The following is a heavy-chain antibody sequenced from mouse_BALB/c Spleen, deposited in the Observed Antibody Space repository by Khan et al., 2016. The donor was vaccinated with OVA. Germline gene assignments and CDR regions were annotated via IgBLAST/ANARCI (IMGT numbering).Heavy chain of an antibody. J-gene: IGHJ4*01. Sequence: VQLQESGAELARPGASVKMSCQASGYTFTSNTMHWVKQRPGQGLEWIGYINPRTSYTNYTQKFKDKVTLTADKSSSTAYMQLSSLTSEDSAVYYCARRTTDYAMDYWGQGTSVTVSS. D-gene: IGHD2-14*01. V-gene: IGHV1-4*01. CDR2: INPRTSYT. CDR3: ARRTTDYAMDY. CDR1: GYTFTSNT.